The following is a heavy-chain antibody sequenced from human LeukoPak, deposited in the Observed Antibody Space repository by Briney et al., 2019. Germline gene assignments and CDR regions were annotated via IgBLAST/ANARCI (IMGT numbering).Heavy chain of an antibody. V-gene: IGHV4-38-2*02. CDR2: ISHSGST. J-gene: IGHJ4*02. D-gene: IGHD5-18*01. Sequence: PSETLSLTCTVSGGSISSYYWGWIRQPPGKGLDWIGSISHSGSTYYNPSLRSRVTISIDTPKNQFSLRLNSVTATDTAVYYCARVGGYSYGNYYFNYWGQGTLVTVSS. CDR3: ARVGGYSYGNYYFNY. CDR1: GGSISSYY.